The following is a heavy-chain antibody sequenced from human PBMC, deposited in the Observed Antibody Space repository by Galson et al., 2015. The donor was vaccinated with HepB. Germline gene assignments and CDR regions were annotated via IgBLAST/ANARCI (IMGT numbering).Heavy chain of an antibody. D-gene: IGHD3-3*01. Sequence: SLRLSCAASGFTFSSYGMHWVRQAPGKGLEWVAVIWYDGSNKYYADSVKGRFTISRDNSKNTLSLQMNSLRAEDTAVYYCARDPSYYDFWSGYYTYYYYYYMDVWGKGTTVTVSS. CDR1: GFTFSSYG. V-gene: IGHV3-33*01. CDR2: IWYDGSNK. J-gene: IGHJ6*03. CDR3: ARDPSYYDFWSGYYTYYYYYYMDV.